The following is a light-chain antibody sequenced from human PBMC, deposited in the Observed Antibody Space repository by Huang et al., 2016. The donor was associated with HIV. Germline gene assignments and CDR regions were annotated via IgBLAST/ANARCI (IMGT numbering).Light chain of an antibody. CDR1: QSLSNNY. V-gene: IGKV3-20*01. J-gene: IGKJ1*01. Sequence: EIVLTQSPGTLSLSPGERATLSCRASQSLSNNYLAWYQQKPGQAPRLLIYGASNRATGIPDRFRGSGSGTDFTLTISRLEPEDFAVFYCQQYGSLPKTFGHGTKVEI. CDR3: QQYGSLPKT. CDR2: GAS.